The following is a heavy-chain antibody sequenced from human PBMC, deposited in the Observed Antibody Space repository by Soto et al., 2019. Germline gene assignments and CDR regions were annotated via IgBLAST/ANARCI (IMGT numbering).Heavy chain of an antibody. J-gene: IGHJ6*02. CDR3: ARGWVNDFWSGYNYYYGMDV. D-gene: IGHD3-3*01. V-gene: IGHV3-30-3*01. CDR2: ISYDGSNK. CDR1: GFTFSSYA. Sequence: GGSLRLSCAASGFTFSSYAMHWVRQAPGKGLEWVAVISYDGSNKYYADSVKGRFTISRDNSKNTPYLQMNSLRAEDTAVYYCARGWVNDFWSGYNYYYGMDVWGQGXTVTVYS.